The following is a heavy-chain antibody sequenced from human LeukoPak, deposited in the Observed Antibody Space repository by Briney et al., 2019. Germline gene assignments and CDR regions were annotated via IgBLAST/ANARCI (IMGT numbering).Heavy chain of an antibody. CDR2: IRYDGSNT. Sequence: PGGSLRLSCAASGFTFSSYGMHWVRQAPGKGLEWVAFIRYDGSNTYYADSVKGRFTISRDNSKNTLYLQMNSLRAEDTAVYYCAKDYHVVPAAIPRGWGQGTLVTVSS. CDR1: GFTFSSYG. V-gene: IGHV3-30*02. D-gene: IGHD2-2*02. CDR3: AKDYHVVPAAIPRG. J-gene: IGHJ4*02.